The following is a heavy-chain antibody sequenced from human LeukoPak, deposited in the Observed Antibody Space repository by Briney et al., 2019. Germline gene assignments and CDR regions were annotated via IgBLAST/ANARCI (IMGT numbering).Heavy chain of an antibody. V-gene: IGHV4-38-2*02. Sequence: SETLSLTCTVSGYSISSGYYWGWIRQPPGKGLEWIGSIYHSGSTYYNPSLKSRVTISVDTSKNQFSLNLSSVTAADTAVYYCARFSSIAAAFDYWGLGTLVTASS. CDR1: GYSISSGYY. J-gene: IGHJ4*02. CDR2: IYHSGST. D-gene: IGHD6-13*01. CDR3: ARFSSIAAAFDY.